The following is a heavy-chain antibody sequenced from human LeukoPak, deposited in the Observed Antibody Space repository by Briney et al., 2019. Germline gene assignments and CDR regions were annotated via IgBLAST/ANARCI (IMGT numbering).Heavy chain of an antibody. D-gene: IGHD6-19*01. J-gene: IGHJ4*02. CDR1: GFTFSTYA. CDR3: TRSRIEMAGTGGFDY. Sequence: PGGSLRLSCAASGFTFSTYAMNWVRQAPGKRLEWVSSIAGSGRDTYYAGSVRGRITISRDNSKNTLYLQMRSLGADDTAVYYCTRSRIEMAGTGGFDYWGQGTLVTVSS. V-gene: IGHV3-23*01. CDR2: IAGSGRDT.